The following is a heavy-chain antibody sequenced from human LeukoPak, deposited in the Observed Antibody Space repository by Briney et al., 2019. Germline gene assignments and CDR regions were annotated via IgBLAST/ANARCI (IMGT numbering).Heavy chain of an antibody. V-gene: IGHV4-39*01. CDR2: IFYSGST. D-gene: IGHD3-10*01. Sequence: PSETLSLTCTVSGGSISTSNYYWGWIRQPPGKGLEWIGNIFYSGSTYYSPSLRSRVTISVDTSKDQFSLKLSSVTAADTAMYYCARNRYYYGSGNYGVPNWFGPWGQGTLVTVSS. CDR3: ARNRYYYGSGNYGVPNWFGP. J-gene: IGHJ5*02. CDR1: GGSISTSNYY.